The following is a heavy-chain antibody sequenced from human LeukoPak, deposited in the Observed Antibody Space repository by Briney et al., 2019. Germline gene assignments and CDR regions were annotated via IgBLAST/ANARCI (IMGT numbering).Heavy chain of an antibody. CDR1: GYTFSSYG. V-gene: IGHV3-33*01. D-gene: IGHD5-12*01. CDR3: ARDGVMVATYYYFDY. J-gene: IGHJ4*02. Sequence: PGGSLRLSCAASGYTFSSYGMHWVRQAPGKGLEWVAVIWYDGSNKYYADSVKGRFTISRDNSKNTLYLQMNSLRAEDTAVYYCARDGVMVATYYYFDYWGQGTLVTVSS. CDR2: IWYDGSNK.